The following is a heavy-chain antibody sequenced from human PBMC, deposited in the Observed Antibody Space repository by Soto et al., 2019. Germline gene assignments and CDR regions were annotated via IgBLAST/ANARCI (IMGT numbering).Heavy chain of an antibody. D-gene: IGHD5-12*01. CDR2: ITGNVGST. CDR3: AKNSAATIRVGYDY. CDR1: GFTFSTYA. J-gene: IGHJ4*02. V-gene: IGHV3-23*01. Sequence: EVQLLESGGGLVQPGGSLRLSCAASGFTFSTYALSWVRQAPGKGLACVSAITGNVGSTYDADSVKGRFTISRDNSKNTLYLQMNSLRDEEKAVYYCAKNSAATIRVGYDYWGQRTLVTVSS.